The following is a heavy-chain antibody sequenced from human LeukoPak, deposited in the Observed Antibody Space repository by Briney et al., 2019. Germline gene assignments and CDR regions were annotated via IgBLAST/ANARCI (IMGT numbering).Heavy chain of an antibody. V-gene: IGHV3-30-3*01. CDR2: ISYDGSNK. Sequence: PGGSLRLSCAASGFTFSSYAMHWVRQAPGKGLEWVAVISYDGSNKYYADSVKGRFTISRDNSKNTLYLQMNSLRAEDTAVYYCAKDSYYYGYNWFDPWGQGTLVTVSS. CDR3: AKDSYYYGYNWFDP. J-gene: IGHJ5*02. D-gene: IGHD3-10*01. CDR1: GFTFSSYA.